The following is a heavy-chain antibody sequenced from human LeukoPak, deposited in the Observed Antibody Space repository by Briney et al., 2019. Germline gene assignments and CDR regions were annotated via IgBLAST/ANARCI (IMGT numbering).Heavy chain of an antibody. Sequence: GGSLRLSCAASGFTFSSYGMHWVRQAPGKGLEWVAFIRYDGSNKYYADSVKGRFTISRDNSKNTLYLQMNSLRAEDTAVYYCAKDAPVNIVVVPAANSWGQGTLVTVSS. J-gene: IGHJ4*02. V-gene: IGHV3-30*02. CDR1: GFTFSSYG. CDR3: AKDAPVNIVVVPAANS. CDR2: IRYDGSNK. D-gene: IGHD2-2*01.